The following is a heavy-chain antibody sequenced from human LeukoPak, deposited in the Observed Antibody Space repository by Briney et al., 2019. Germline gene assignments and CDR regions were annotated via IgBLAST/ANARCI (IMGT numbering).Heavy chain of an antibody. Sequence: SETLSLTCTVSGGSINSGSYYWSWIRQPAGKGLEWIGRIYTSGSTNYNPSLKSRVTISVDTSKNQFSLKLSSVTAADTAVYYCARERGSITIFGVVIMGFDYWGQGALVTVSS. V-gene: IGHV4-61*02. CDR1: GGSINSGSYY. CDR3: ARERGSITIFGVVIMGFDY. D-gene: IGHD3-3*01. J-gene: IGHJ4*02. CDR2: IYTSGST.